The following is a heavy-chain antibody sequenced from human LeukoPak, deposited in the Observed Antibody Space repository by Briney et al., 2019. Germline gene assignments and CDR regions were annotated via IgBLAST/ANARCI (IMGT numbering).Heavy chain of an antibody. V-gene: IGHV4-59*01. CDR3: VRESQGHFDY. J-gene: IGHJ4*02. CDR2: IYYSGST. Sequence: PSETLSLTCTVSGVSISSYYWSWIRQPPGKGLEWIWYIYYSGSTKYNPSLKSRVTISVDTSKRQFSMKLSSVTAADTAVYYCVRESQGHFDYWGQGTLVTVSS. CDR1: GVSISSYY.